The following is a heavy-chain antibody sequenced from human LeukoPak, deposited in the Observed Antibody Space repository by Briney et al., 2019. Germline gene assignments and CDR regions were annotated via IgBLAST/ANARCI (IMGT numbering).Heavy chain of an antibody. Sequence: SVKVSCKASGYTFTSYDINWVRQATGQGLEWMGWMNPNSGNTGYAQKFQGRVTMTRNTSISTAYMELSSLRSEDTAVYYCARGLLATKSGYSGYVYGYWGQGTLVTVSS. J-gene: IGHJ4*02. CDR1: GYTFTSYD. V-gene: IGHV1-8*01. CDR2: MNPNSGNT. CDR3: ARGLLATKSGYSGYVYGY. D-gene: IGHD5-12*01.